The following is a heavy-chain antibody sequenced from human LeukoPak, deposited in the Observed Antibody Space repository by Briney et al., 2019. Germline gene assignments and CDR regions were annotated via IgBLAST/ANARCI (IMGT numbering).Heavy chain of an antibody. Sequence: SVKVSCKASGYTFTSNTINWVRQAPGQGLEWMGGIIPLFGTANYAQKFQGRVTITADESTSTAYMELSSLRSEDTAVYYCARDLNLRDYGDLGYWGQGTLVTVSS. D-gene: IGHD4-17*01. CDR3: ARDLNLRDYGDLGY. V-gene: IGHV1-69*13. CDR1: GYTFTSNT. CDR2: IIPLFGTA. J-gene: IGHJ4*02.